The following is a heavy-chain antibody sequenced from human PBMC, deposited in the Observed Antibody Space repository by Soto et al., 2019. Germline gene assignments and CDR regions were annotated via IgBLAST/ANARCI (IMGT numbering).Heavy chain of an antibody. D-gene: IGHD2-2*01. CDR2: IDPSDSYT. CDR1: GYSFTSYW. Sequence: PGESLKISCKGSGYSFTSYWISWVRQLPGKGLEWMGRIDPSDSYTNYSPSFQGHVTISADKSISTAYLQWSSLKASDTAMYYCARTVVTAARTHYRGQAPLVTRSS. J-gene: IGHJ4*02. V-gene: IGHV5-10-1*01. CDR3: ARTVVTAARTHY.